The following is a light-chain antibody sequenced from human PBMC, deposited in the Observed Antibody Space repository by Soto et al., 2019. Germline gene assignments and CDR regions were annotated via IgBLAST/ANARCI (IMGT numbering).Light chain of an antibody. Sequence: QSALTQPRSVSGSPGQSVTISCTGTSSDVGGYNYVSWYQQHPGKAPKLMIYDVSKRPSGVPDRFSGSKSGNTASLTISGLQTEDEADYYCHSHTTTNSLVFGTGTKLTVL. CDR1: SSDVGGYNY. CDR2: DVS. V-gene: IGLV2-11*01. CDR3: HSHTTTNSLV. J-gene: IGLJ1*01.